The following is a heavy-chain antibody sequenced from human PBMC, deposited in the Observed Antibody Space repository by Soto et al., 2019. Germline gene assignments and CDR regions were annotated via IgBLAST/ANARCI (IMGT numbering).Heavy chain of an antibody. CDR3: ARGRYGDY. CDR1: GYAFTTYG. D-gene: IGHD1-1*01. Sequence: QVHLVQSGAEVKKPGASVKVSCKGSGYAFTTYGITWVRQAPGQGLEWMGWISAHNGNTNYAQKLQGRVTVTRDTSTSKAYMELTSLRSDDTAVYCCARGRYGDYWGQGALVTVSS. J-gene: IGHJ4*02. CDR2: ISAHNGNT. V-gene: IGHV1-18*01.